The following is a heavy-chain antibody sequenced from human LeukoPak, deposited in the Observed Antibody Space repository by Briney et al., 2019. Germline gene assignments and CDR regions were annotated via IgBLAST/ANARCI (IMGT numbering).Heavy chain of an antibody. CDR2: VFGSGDF. J-gene: IGHJ3*02. Sequence: PSETLSLTCTVSGGSISDYYWSWIRQPPGEGLEWIGWVFGSGDFNYNPPLKSRPSISVDTSNNQFSLKLTSATPADPAVYYCAREKDTGSNHAKIRYDIWGQGTMVTVSS. D-gene: IGHD1-26*01. CDR1: GGSISDYY. V-gene: IGHV4-59*12. CDR3: AREKDTGSNHAKIRYDI.